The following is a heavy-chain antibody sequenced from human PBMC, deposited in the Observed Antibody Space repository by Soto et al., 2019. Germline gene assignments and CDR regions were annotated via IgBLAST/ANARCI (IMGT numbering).Heavy chain of an antibody. D-gene: IGHD6-13*01. Sequence: SETLSLTCTVSDGSISSYYWSWLRQPPGKGLEWIGYIYDSGSTYYSPSLKGRLIISVDPSKNQFSLKLTSVTAADTAMYYCARPKTIGAAAGKGWFDPWGQGTLVTVSS. CDR2: IYDSGST. J-gene: IGHJ5*02. V-gene: IGHV4-59*08. CDR1: DGSISSYY. CDR3: ARPKTIGAAAGKGWFDP.